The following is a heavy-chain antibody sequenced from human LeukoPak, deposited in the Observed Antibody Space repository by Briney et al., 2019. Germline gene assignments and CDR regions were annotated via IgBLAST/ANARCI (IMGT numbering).Heavy chain of an antibody. V-gene: IGHV1-18*01. CDR3: ARADFWSGYFEY. CDR2: ISAYNGNT. J-gene: IGHJ4*02. CDR1: GYTFTDYG. D-gene: IGHD3-3*01. Sequence: ASVKVSCKASGYTFTDYGISWVRQAPGQGLEWMGWISAYNGNTKYAQNFQARVTMTTDTSTTTVYMELRTLRSDDTAVYYCARADFWSGYFEYWGQGTLVTVSS.